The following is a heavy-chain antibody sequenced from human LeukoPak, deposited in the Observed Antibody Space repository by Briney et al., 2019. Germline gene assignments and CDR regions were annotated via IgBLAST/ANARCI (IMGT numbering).Heavy chain of an antibody. D-gene: IGHD6-13*01. J-gene: IGHJ2*01. CDR1: GFTFSSYS. Sequence: PGGSLRLSCAASGFTFSSYSINWVRQAPGKGLEWISYISGTSTSTFYADSVKGRFTISRDNVKNSVYLQMNSLRAEDTAVYYCAKDRRAATGLWYFDLWGRGTLVTVSS. CDR3: AKDRRAATGLWYFDL. V-gene: IGHV3-48*01. CDR2: ISGTSTST.